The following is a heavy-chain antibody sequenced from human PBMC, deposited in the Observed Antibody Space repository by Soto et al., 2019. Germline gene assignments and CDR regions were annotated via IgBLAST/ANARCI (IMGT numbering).Heavy chain of an antibody. V-gene: IGHV2-5*01. D-gene: IGHD2-15*01. CDR3: THRLVGSGQGY. CDR1: GFSLTTGRVG. Sequence: QITLEETGPTLVKPTQTLTLTCTFSGFSLTTGRVGVGWIRQPPGKAREWLAVIHWNDDNHYSPSLKSRLTTTKHTAKNHVVLTLPNMDPVDTAPYYWTHRLVGSGQGYWGQRTLVTGSS. J-gene: IGHJ4*02. CDR2: IHWNDDN.